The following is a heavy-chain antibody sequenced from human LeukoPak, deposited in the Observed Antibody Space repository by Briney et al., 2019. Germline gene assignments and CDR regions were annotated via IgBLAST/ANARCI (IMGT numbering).Heavy chain of an antibody. CDR3: ARAPLDDAFDI. D-gene: IGHD1-1*01. V-gene: IGHV4-61*02. CDR2: IYTSGST. CDR1: GGSISSSSYY. Sequence: PSETLSLTCTVSGGSISSSSYYWSWIRQPAGKGLEWIGRIYTSGSTNYNPSLKSRVTMSVDTSKNQFSLKLSSVTAADTAVYYCARAPLDDAFDIWGQGTMVTVSS. J-gene: IGHJ3*02.